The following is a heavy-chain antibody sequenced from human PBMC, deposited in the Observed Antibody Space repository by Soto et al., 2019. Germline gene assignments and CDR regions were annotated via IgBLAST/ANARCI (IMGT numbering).Heavy chain of an antibody. J-gene: IGHJ4*02. CDR1: GGTFRSYG. V-gene: IGHV1-69*13. Sequence: SVKVSCKASGGTFRSYGISWVRQAPGQGLEWMGGIIPIFGTANYAQKFQGRVTITADESTSTAYMELSSLRSEDTAVYHCARDKAAQGVLGYFDYRGQGTLVTVSS. D-gene: IGHD3-16*01. CDR3: ARDKAAQGVLGYFDY. CDR2: IIPIFGTA.